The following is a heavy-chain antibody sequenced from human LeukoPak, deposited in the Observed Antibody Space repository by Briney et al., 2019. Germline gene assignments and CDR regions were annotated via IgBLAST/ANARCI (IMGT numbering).Heavy chain of an antibody. V-gene: IGHV4-61*01. D-gene: IGHD3-3*01. CDR2: ISNSGST. J-gene: IGHJ6*03. CDR3: ARSYYDFWSGSYYYYMDV. CDR1: GDSVSSGSHY. Sequence: PSETLSLTCTVSGDSVSSGSHYWSWIRQPPGKGLECIGYISNSGSTNYNPSLKSRVTISVDTSKNQFSLNLNSVTAADTAVYYCARSYYDFWSGSYYYYMDVWGKGTTVTVSS.